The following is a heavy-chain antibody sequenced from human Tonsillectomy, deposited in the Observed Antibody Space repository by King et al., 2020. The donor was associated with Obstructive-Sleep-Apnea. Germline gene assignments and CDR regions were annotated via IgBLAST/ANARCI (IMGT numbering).Heavy chain of an antibody. V-gene: IGHV2-70*11. D-gene: IGHD4-17*01. J-gene: IGHJ4*02. CDR3: ARTLEMTTVTTDFDY. CDR1: GFSLSTSGMC. Sequence: VTLKESGPALVKPTQTLTLTCTFSGFSLSTSGMCVSWIRQPPGKALEWLARIDWDDDKYYSTSLKTRLTISKDTSKNQVVLTITNMDPVDTATYYCARTLEMTTVTTDFDYWGQGTLVTVSS. CDR2: IDWDDDK.